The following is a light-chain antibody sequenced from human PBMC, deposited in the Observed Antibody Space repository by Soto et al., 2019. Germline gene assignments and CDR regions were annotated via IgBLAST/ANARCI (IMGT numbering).Light chain of an antibody. J-gene: IGKJ2*01. V-gene: IGKV3-20*01. CDR3: QQYGSSPYT. CDR2: GAS. Sequence: EIVLTQSPGTLSLSPGERATLSCRASQSVSSSYLAWYQQKPGQAPRLLIYGASSRATGITDRFSGSGSGTDFTLNISRLEPEDFAVYYCQQYGSSPYTFGQGTKLGLK. CDR1: QSVSSSY.